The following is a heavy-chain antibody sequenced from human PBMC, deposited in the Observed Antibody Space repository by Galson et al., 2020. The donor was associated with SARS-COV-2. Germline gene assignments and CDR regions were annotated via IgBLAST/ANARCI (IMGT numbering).Heavy chain of an antibody. CDR3: ARDPTYGDPEFYYYYGMDV. V-gene: IGHV3-21*01. J-gene: IGHJ6*02. CDR1: GFTFTSYS. D-gene: IGHD4-17*01. CDR2: IGSSSSYI. Sequence: GRFLRSSCAASGFTFTSYSMQWVRQPPGKGLGWVSSIGSSSSYIYSEDPVKVRFTISRDNAKNSLYLQMNSLRAEDTAAYYCARDPTYGDPEFYYYYGMDVWGQGTTVTVAS.